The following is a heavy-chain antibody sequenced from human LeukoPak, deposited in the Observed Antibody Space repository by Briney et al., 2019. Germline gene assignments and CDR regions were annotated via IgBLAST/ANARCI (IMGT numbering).Heavy chain of an antibody. CDR2: ISSSAGNA. CDR3: AKAQLRVTTGIHN. V-gene: IGHV3-23*01. D-gene: IGHD4-17*01. Sequence: GGSLRLSCAASGFTFSSYVLSWVRQAPGKGLEWVSGISSSAGNANYADSVKGRFTISRDNSKNTLYLQMNSLRVEDTAVYYCAKAQLRVTTGIHNWGRGTLVTVSS. J-gene: IGHJ4*02. CDR1: GFTFSSYV.